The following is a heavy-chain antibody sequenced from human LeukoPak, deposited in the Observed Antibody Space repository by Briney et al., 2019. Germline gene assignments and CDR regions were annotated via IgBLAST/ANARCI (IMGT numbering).Heavy chain of an antibody. CDR3: AKGPLFWSGDHYFDY. Sequence: GGSLRLSCAASGFTFTSYAMSWVRQAPGKGLGWVSAIIGDGRSTYYADSVKGRFTISRDNSKNTFYLQMNSLRAEDTAVYYCAKGPLFWSGDHYFDYWGQGTLVTVSS. D-gene: IGHD3-3*01. CDR1: GFTFTSYA. CDR2: IIGDGRST. V-gene: IGHV3-23*01. J-gene: IGHJ4*02.